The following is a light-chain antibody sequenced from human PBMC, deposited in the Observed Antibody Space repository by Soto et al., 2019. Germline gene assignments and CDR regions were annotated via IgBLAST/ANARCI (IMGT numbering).Light chain of an antibody. CDR1: QVIGNN. V-gene: IGKV1-17*01. Sequence: DIQMTQSPSSLSASVGDRVTLTCRGSQVIGNNLGWYQQKPGKAPKRLIYAAYTLEGGVPSRFSGSGSATEFTLTISSLQPEDFATYYCLQHHTYPFTFGQGTKLEI. CDR2: AAY. J-gene: IGKJ2*01. CDR3: LQHHTYPFT.